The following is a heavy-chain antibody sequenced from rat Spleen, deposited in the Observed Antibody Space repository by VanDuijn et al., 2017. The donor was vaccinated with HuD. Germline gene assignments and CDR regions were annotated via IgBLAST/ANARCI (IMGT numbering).Heavy chain of an antibody. CDR3: ATAGSGLDYYYAGGFDY. D-gene: IGHD1-6*01. V-gene: IGHV5-25*01. J-gene: IGHJ2*01. Sequence: EVQLVESGGGLVQPGRSLKLSCAASGFTFSSFAMAWVRQAPKKGLEWVATITSGGSNTYYPDSVKGRFTVSRDNAKSTLNLQMDSLRSEDTATYYCATAGSGLDYYYAGGFDYWGQGVMVTVSS. CDR2: ITSGGSNT. CDR1: GFTFSSFA.